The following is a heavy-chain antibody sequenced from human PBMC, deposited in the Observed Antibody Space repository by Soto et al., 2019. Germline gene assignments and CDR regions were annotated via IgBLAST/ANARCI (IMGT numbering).Heavy chain of an antibody. Sequence: EVQLVESGGGLVQPGGSLRLSCAASGFTFSSYWMHWVRQAPGKGLVWVSRINSDGSSTSYADSVKGRFTISRDNAKNTLYLQMNSLRAEDTAVYYCARGPFEYQLPLPGGWFDPWGQGTLVTVSS. V-gene: IGHV3-74*01. CDR2: INSDGSST. J-gene: IGHJ5*02. CDR3: ARGPFEYQLPLPGGWFDP. CDR1: GFTFSSYW. D-gene: IGHD2-2*01.